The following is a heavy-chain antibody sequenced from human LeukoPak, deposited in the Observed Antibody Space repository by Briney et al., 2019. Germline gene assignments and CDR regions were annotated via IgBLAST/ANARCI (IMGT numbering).Heavy chain of an antibody. J-gene: IGHJ4*02. D-gene: IGHD5-24*01. V-gene: IGHV3-30*04. CDR1: GFTFSSYA. CDR2: ISYDGSNK. CDR3: ARDTGRGYNEFDY. Sequence: PGGSLRLSCAASGFTFSSYAMHWVRQAPGKGLEWVAVISYDGSNKYYADSVKGRFTISRDNAKNSLYLQMNSLRAEDTAVYYCARDTGRGYNEFDYWGQGTLVTVSS.